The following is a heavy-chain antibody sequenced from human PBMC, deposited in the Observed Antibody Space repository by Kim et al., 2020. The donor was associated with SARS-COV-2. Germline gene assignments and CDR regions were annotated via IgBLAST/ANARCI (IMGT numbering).Heavy chain of an antibody. V-gene: IGHV3-33*01. J-gene: IGHJ6*02. CDR2: IWYDGSNK. CDR1: GFTFSSYG. CDR3: ARTLSPYYGMDV. Sequence: GGSLRLSCAASGFTFSSYGMHWVRQAPGKGLEWVAVIWYDGSNKYYADSVKGRFTISRDNSKNTLYLQMNSLRAEDTAVYYCARTLSPYYGMDVWGQGTTVTVS.